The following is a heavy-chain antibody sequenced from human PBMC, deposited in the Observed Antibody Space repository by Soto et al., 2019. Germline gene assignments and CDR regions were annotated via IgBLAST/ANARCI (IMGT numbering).Heavy chain of an antibody. D-gene: IGHD3-3*01. J-gene: IGHJ4*02. CDR3: ARERSGYRDVDY. CDR1: GYTFTDYG. Sequence: QIQLVQSGAEVKKPGASVKVSCKATGYTFTDYGVTWVRQAPGQGLECMGWISTYNGNTNYAQKLQGRVTMTTDTSTSTVYMELRSLRSDDTAVYYCARERSGYRDVDYWGQGTLVTVSS. V-gene: IGHV1-18*01. CDR2: ISTYNGNT.